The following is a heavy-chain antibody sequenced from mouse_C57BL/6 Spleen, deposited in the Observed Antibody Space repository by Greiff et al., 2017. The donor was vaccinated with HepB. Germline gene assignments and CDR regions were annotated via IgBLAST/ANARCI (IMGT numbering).Heavy chain of an antibody. V-gene: IGHV1-64*01. Sequence: QVQLQQSGAELVKPGASVKLSCTASGYTFTSYWMHWVKQRPGQGLEWIGMIHPNSGSTNYNEKFKSKATLTVDKSSSTAYMQLSSLTSEDSAVYYCARDGNPYAMDYWGQGTSVTVSS. CDR3: ARDGNPYAMDY. CDR1: GYTFTSYW. D-gene: IGHD2-1*01. J-gene: IGHJ4*01. CDR2: IHPNSGST.